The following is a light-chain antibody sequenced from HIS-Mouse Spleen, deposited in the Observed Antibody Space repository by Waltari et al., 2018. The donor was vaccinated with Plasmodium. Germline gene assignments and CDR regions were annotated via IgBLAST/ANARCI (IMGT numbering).Light chain of an antibody. CDR2: AAS. J-gene: IGKJ2*01. CDR1: QSISSY. CDR3: QQSHT. V-gene: IGKV1-39*01. Sequence: DIQMTQSPSSLSASVGDRVTITCRASQSISSYLNWYQQKPGKAPKLLIYAASSLQSGVPSRFSGSGSGTDFTLTISSLQPEDFATYYCQQSHTFGQGTK.